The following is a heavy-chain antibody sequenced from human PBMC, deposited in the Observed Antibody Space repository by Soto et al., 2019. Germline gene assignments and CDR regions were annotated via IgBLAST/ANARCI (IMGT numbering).Heavy chain of an antibody. D-gene: IGHD5-18*01. CDR1: GFTFSSYW. J-gene: IGHJ6*02. Sequence: PGGSLRLSCAASGFTFSSYWMHWVRQAPGKGLVWVSRINPDGSSTSYADSVKGRFTISRDNAKNTLYLQMNSLRVEDTALYYCARVHSLDYYGMDVWGQGTTVTVS. V-gene: IGHV3-74*01. CDR2: INPDGSST. CDR3: ARVHSLDYYGMDV.